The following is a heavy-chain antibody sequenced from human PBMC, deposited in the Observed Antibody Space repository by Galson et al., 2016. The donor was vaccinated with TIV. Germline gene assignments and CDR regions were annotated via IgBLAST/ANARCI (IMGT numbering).Heavy chain of an antibody. CDR2: INPLFGTT. CDR1: GGTFRMFV. CDR3: ATDRNTALDTYPSSYGMDV. Sequence: SVKVSCKASGGTFRMFVFSWLRQAPGQGLEWMGVINPLFGTTNYAQTFQGRLTITADESTSSVYMEMTSLRSDDTAVYFCATDRNTALDTYPSSYGMDVWGQGTLVTVSS. D-gene: IGHD5-18*01. J-gene: IGHJ4*02. V-gene: IGHV1-69*13.